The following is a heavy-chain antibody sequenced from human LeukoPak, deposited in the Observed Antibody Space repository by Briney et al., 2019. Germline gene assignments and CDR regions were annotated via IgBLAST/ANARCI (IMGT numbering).Heavy chain of an antibody. D-gene: IGHD2-2*01. CDR3: ARVNEVCSSTSCCRAFDY. J-gene: IGHJ4*02. Sequence: GGSLRLSCAASGFTFSSYSMNWVRQAPGKGLGWVSSISSSSSYIYYADSVKGRFTISRDNAKNSLYLQMNSLRAEDTAVYYCARVNEVCSSTSCCRAFDYWGQGTLVTVSS. CDR1: GFTFSSYS. V-gene: IGHV3-21*01. CDR2: ISSSSSYI.